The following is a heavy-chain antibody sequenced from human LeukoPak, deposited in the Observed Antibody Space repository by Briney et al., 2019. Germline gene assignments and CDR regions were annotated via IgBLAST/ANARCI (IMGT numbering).Heavy chain of an antibody. D-gene: IGHD6-6*01. CDR2: IYSGGST. J-gene: IGHJ5*02. CDR1: GFTFSSYS. CDR3: ARIYSSSSGPFDP. Sequence: GGSLRLSCAASGFTFSSYSMNWVRQAPGKGLEWVSVIYSGGSTYYADSVKGRFTISRHNSKNTLYLQMNSLRAEDTAVYYCARIYSSSSGPFDPWGQGTLVTVSS. V-gene: IGHV3-53*04.